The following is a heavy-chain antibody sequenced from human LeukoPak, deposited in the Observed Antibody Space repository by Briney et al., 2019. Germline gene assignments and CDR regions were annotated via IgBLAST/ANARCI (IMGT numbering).Heavy chain of an antibody. D-gene: IGHD2-15*01. Sequence: GASVKVSCKASGYTFTSNAMHWVRQAPGQRPEWMGWINTGNGNSKYSQKFQGRVTISRDTSANTAYMEVSSLRSEDTAVYYCARGVAERLDRWGQGTLVTVSS. CDR2: INTGNGNS. CDR3: ARGVAERLDR. CDR1: GYTFTSNA. J-gene: IGHJ5*02. V-gene: IGHV1-3*04.